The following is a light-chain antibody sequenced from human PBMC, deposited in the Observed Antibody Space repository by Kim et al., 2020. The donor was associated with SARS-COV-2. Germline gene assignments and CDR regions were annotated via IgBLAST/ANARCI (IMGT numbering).Light chain of an antibody. V-gene: IGKV1-39*01. CDR2: VAS. CDR3: QQSYSIPQT. J-gene: IGKJ2*01. Sequence: DIQMTQSPSSLSASVGDRVTITCRASQSISSHLNWYQQKPGKAPKLLISVASTLQSGVPSRFSGSGSGTDFTLTITSLQPEDFATYYCQQSYSIPQTFGQGTKLEIK. CDR1: QSISSH.